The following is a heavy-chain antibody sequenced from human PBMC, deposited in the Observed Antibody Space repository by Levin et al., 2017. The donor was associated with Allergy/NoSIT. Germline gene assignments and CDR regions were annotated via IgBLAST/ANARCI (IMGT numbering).Heavy chain of an antibody. J-gene: IGHJ4*02. CDR1: GFTFTSYA. CDR3: ATDWRFDSGSYFDY. CDR2: ISYHGDKE. D-gene: IGHD1-26*01. Sequence: GGSLRLSCAASGFTFTSYAMHWVRQAPGKGLEWVAGISYHGDKEYYADSVKGRFTISRDNSKNKVFLQINSQRPEDTAVYYCATDWRFDSGSYFDYWGQGTLVTVSS. V-gene: IGHV3-30*04.